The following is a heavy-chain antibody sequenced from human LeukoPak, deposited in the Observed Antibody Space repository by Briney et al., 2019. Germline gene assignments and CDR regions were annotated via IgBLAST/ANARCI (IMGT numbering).Heavy chain of an antibody. CDR1: GYTFTDYF. V-gene: IGHV1-2*02. CDR3: AREDITVAGSAAGSTRYYYYGMDV. J-gene: IGHJ6*02. D-gene: IGHD6-13*01. CDR2: IDPNTGVS. Sequence: ASVKVSCKASGYTFTDYFLHWLRQAPGQGLEWMADIDPNTGVSQYAQNFQGRVTMTRDTSISTAYMELSRLRSDDTAVYYCAREDITVAGSAAGSTRYYYYGMDVWGQGTTVTVSS.